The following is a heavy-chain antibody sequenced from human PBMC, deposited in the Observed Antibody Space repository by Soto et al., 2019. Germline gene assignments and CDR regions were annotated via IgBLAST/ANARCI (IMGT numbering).Heavy chain of an antibody. V-gene: IGHV3-30-3*01. D-gene: IGHD2-15*01. Sequence: GGSLRLSCAASGFTFSSYAMHWVRQAPGKGLEWVAVISYDGSNKYYADSVKGRFTISRDNSKNTLYLQMNSLRAEDTAVYYCARDWEDCSGGSCEALHYYYGMDVWGQGTTVTVSS. CDR2: ISYDGSNK. CDR1: GFTFSSYA. CDR3: ARDWEDCSGGSCEALHYYYGMDV. J-gene: IGHJ6*02.